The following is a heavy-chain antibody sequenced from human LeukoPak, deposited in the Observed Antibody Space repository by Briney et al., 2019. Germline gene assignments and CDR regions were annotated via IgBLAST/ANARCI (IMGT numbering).Heavy chain of an antibody. D-gene: IGHD6-6*01. CDR3: ARVPYGGSASLFDY. Sequence: SETLSFTCTGSGGSISSYYWSWLRQPPGKGLEWIGYIYSGGGTNYNPSLKSRVTISVDTSKNQFSLKLGSVTAADTAYYYCARVPYGGSASLFDYWGQGTLVTVSS. V-gene: IGHV4-59*01. CDR1: GGSISSYY. J-gene: IGHJ4*02. CDR2: IYSGGGT.